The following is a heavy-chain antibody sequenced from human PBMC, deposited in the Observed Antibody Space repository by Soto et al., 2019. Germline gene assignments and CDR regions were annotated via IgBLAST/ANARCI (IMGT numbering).Heavy chain of an antibody. CDR1: GYTFTAYY. V-gene: IGHV1-2*04. Sequence: QVQLVQSGAEVKKAGASVKVSCKASGYTFTAYYIHWVRQAPGQGLEWMGWMNPHSGGTDYAQKFQGWVTMTRDTSISTAYMDLSRLKSDDTAVYYCARGDSSGELDYWGHGTLVTVSS. CDR2: MNPHSGGT. J-gene: IGHJ4*01. D-gene: IGHD3-22*01. CDR3: ARGDSSGELDY.